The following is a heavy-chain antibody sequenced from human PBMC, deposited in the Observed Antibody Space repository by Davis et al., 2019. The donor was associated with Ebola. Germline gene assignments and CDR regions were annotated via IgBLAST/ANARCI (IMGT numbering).Heavy chain of an antibody. CDR3: ARDWGTMFRGVIRAFDV. CDR2: ISNSGST. J-gene: IGHJ3*01. CDR1: GASVTTGDYY. D-gene: IGHD3-10*01. V-gene: IGHV4-30-4*01. Sequence: PSETLSLTCTVSGASVTTGDYYWSWFRQSPRKGLESIGYISNSGSTTYNPSLQSRLLISMNTSLNQFSLNLTSVTAADTAVYYCARDWGTMFRGVIRAFDVWGPGTTVTVSS.